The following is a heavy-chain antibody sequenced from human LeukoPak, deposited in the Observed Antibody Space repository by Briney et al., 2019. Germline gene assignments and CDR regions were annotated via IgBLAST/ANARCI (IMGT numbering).Heavy chain of an antibody. J-gene: IGHJ3*02. CDR3: ARDGYCSGGSCPLDI. Sequence: SETLSLTCTVSGGSISSYYWSWIRQPAGKGLEWIGRIYTSGSTNCNPSLKSRVTISVDKSKNQFSLKLTSVTAADTAVYYCARDGYCSGGSCPLDIWGQGTMVTVSS. CDR1: GGSISSYY. D-gene: IGHD2-15*01. V-gene: IGHV4-4*07. CDR2: IYTSGST.